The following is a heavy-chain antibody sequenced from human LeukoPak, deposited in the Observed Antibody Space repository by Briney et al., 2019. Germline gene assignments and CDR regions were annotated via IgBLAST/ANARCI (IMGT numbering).Heavy chain of an antibody. D-gene: IGHD2-2*01. CDR3: ARCCSSTSCNVAY. J-gene: IGHJ4*02. Sequence: GASVKVSCKASGYTFTGYYMHWVRQAPGQGLEWMGWINPNSGGTNYAQKLQGRVTMTRDTSISTAYMELSRLRSDDTAVYYCARCCSSTSCNVAYWGQGTLVTVSS. CDR2: INPNSGGT. V-gene: IGHV1-2*02. CDR1: GYTFTGYY.